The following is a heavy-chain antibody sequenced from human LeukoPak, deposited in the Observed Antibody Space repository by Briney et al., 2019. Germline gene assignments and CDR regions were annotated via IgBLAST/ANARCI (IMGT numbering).Heavy chain of an antibody. CDR2: IYYSGST. J-gene: IGHJ3*02. Sequence: SETLSLTCTISGGSISSYYWSWIRQPPGKGLEWIGYIYYSGSTNYNPSLKSRVTISVDTSKNQFSLKLSSVTAADTAVYYCARVGCSGGSCYSDAFDIWGQGTMVTVSS. D-gene: IGHD2-15*01. V-gene: IGHV4-59*01. CDR1: GGSISSYY. CDR3: ARVGCSGGSCYSDAFDI.